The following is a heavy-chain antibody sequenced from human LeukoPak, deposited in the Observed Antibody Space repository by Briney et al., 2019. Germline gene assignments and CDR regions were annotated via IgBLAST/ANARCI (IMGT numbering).Heavy chain of an antibody. CDR3: ARNLGMIDY. V-gene: IGHV2-70*11. J-gene: IGHJ4*02. CDR1: GFSLSTSGMC. CDR2: IDWDDDK. D-gene: IGHD1-14*01. Sequence: SGPTLVNPTQTLTLTCTFSGFSLSTSGMCVSWIRQPPGKALEWLARIDWDDDKYYNTSLKTRLTICKDTSKNQVVHTMTKTAPVATATYYCARNLGMIDYWGQGTLVTVSS.